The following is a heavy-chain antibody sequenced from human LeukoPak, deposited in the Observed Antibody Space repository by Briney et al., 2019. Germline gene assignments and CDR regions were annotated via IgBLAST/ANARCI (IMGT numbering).Heavy chain of an antibody. Sequence: GGSLRLSCAASGFTFSSYAMHWVRQAPGKGLEWVAVISYDGSNKYYADSVKGRFTISRDNSKNTLYLQMNSLRAEDTAVYYCASGRGYDILTGYFDYWGQGTLVTVSS. D-gene: IGHD3-9*01. CDR3: ASGRGYDILTGYFDY. J-gene: IGHJ4*02. CDR1: GFTFSSYA. V-gene: IGHV3-30*04. CDR2: ISYDGSNK.